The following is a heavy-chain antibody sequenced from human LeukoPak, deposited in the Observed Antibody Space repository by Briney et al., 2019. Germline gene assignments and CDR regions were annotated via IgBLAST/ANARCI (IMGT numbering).Heavy chain of an antibody. Sequence: ASVTVSCKASEYTFTNYDINWVRQATGQGLEWMGWMNPNSGNTGYAQKFQGRVTMTRNTSISTAYMELSSLRSEDTAVYYCATSQLWPNFDYWGQGTLVTVSS. CDR3: ATSQLWPNFDY. V-gene: IGHV1-8*01. CDR1: EYTFTNYD. CDR2: MNPNSGNT. J-gene: IGHJ4*02. D-gene: IGHD5-18*01.